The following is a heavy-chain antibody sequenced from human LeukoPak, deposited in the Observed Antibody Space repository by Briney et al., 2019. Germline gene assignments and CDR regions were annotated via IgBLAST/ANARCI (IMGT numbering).Heavy chain of an antibody. CDR1: GFTFDAFA. V-gene: IGHV3-9*01. J-gene: IGHJ4*02. Sequence: GGSLRLSCVGSGFTFDAFAMHWVRQAPEKGLEWLSGISWNSHKIGYADSVKGRFTISRDNAKNSLYLLMNSLRAEDTALYYCAKSPGYFDHFDFWGQGTLVTVSS. CDR2: ISWNSHKI. CDR3: AKSPGYFDHFDF. D-gene: IGHD3-9*01.